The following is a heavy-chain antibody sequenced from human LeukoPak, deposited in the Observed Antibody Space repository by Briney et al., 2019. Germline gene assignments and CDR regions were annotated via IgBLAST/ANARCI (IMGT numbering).Heavy chain of an antibody. D-gene: IGHD5/OR15-5a*01. V-gene: IGHV1-2*02. J-gene: IGHJ5*02. Sequence: ASVKVSCKASGYTFTGYYMHWVRQAPGQGLEWMGWINPNSGARIYSQKFQGRVTMDTSVSTVYMELSSLTSDDTAVYYCATSTSVTHTRDPWGQGTLVTVSS. CDR1: GYTFTGYY. CDR2: INPNSGAR. CDR3: ATSTSVTHTRDP.